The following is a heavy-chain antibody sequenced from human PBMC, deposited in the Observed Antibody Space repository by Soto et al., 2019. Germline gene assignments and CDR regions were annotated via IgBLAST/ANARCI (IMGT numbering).Heavy chain of an antibody. CDR2: LTGSGAST. CDR1: GFTFNDYA. CDR3: AQDFGGRRPFHY. J-gene: IGHJ4*02. D-gene: IGHD1-26*01. Sequence: VHLVESGGGGVQPGRSKRLSCVVSGFTFNDYAIHWVRQAPGKGLEWVAALTGSGASTYYADSVRARFIISRDNSKNTLYLQMYSLRAEDTAVYYCAQDFGGRRPFHYWGQGTLVTVSS. V-gene: IGHV3-23*04.